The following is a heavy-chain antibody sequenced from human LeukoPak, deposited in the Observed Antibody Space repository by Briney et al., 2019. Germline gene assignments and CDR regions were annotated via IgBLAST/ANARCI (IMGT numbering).Heavy chain of an antibody. CDR3: ARVYCSSTSCYRFDY. J-gene: IGHJ4*02. D-gene: IGHD2-2*02. CDR1: GYTFTSYG. Sequence: SVKVSCKASGYTFTSYGISWVRQAPGQGLEWMGGIIPIFGTANYAQKFQGRVTITADESTSTAYMELSSLRSEDTAVYYCARVYCSSTSCYRFDYWGQGTLVTVSS. V-gene: IGHV1-69*13. CDR2: IIPIFGTA.